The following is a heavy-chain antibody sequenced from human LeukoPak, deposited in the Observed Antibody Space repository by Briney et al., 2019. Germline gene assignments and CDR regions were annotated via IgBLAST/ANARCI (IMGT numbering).Heavy chain of an antibody. J-gene: IGHJ4*02. CDR1: GFSLSTSGVG. Sequence: SGPTLVKPTQTLTLTCTFSGFSLSTSGVGVGWIRQPPGKALEWLALIYWDDDKRYSPSLKSRLTITKDTSKNQVVLTMTNMDPVDTATYYCAHSALIYSSSWYDGRYFDYWGQGTLVTVSS. CDR3: AHSALIYSSSWYDGRYFDY. V-gene: IGHV2-5*02. D-gene: IGHD6-13*01. CDR2: IYWDDDK.